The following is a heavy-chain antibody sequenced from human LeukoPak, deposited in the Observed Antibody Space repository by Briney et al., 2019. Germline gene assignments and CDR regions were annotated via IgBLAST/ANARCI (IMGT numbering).Heavy chain of an antibody. CDR2: TYYSGST. CDR1: GGSISSYY. J-gene: IGHJ6*03. CDR3: ARLVYDTYYYYYMDV. D-gene: IGHD3-22*01. V-gene: IGHV4-59*01. Sequence: SETLSLTCTVSGGSISSYYWSWIRQPPGKGLVWIGYTYYSGSTNYNPSLKSRVTISVDTSKNQFSLKLSSVTAADTAVYYCARLVYDTYYYYYMDVWGKGTTVTVSS.